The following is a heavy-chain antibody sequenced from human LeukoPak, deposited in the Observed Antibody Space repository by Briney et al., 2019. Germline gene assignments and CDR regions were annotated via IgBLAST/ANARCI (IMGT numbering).Heavy chain of an antibody. J-gene: IGHJ6*03. D-gene: IGHD4-17*01. CDR3: ARDYGDSYYYYYYMDV. CDR2: MNPNSGNT. Sequence: EASVKVSCKASGYTFTSYDINWVRQATGQGLEWMGWMNPNSGNTGYAQKFQGRVTITRNTSISTAYMELRSLRSDDTAVYYCARDYGDSYYYYYYMDVWGKGTTVTISS. V-gene: IGHV1-8*03. CDR1: GYTFTSYD.